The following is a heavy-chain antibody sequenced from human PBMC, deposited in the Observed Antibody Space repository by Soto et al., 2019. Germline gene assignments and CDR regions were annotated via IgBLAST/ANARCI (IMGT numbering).Heavy chain of an antibody. CDR2: IIPIFPTP. Sequence: QVQLVQSGAEVKKPGSSVTVSCKASGGTFGNSAISWVRQAPGHGLEWMGGIIPIFPTPDYAQKFQGRVTITGAESTITAYMESTSLRHEDTAVYDCARDKGRQHIGGNNYYGMDVWGQGTTVTV. J-gene: IGHJ6*02. CDR3: ARDKGRQHIGGNNYYGMDV. V-gene: IGHV1-69*12. CDR1: GGTFGNSA. D-gene: IGHD2-15*01.